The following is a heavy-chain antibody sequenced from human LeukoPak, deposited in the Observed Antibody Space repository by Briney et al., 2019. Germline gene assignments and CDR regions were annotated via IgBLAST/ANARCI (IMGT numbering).Heavy chain of an antibody. CDR2: IIPIFGTA. D-gene: IGHD4-11*01. J-gene: IGHJ4*02. CDR1: GGTFSSYA. V-gene: IGHV1-69*05. CDR3: ATGVTTVGKYYFDY. Sequence: SVKVSCKASGGTFSSYAISWVRQAPGQGLEWMGWIIPIFGTANYAQKFQGRVTITTDESTSTAYMELSSLRSEDTAVYYCATGVTTVGKYYFDYWGQGTLVTVSS.